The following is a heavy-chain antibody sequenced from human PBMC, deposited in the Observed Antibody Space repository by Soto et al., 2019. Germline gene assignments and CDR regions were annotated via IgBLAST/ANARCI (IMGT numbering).Heavy chain of an antibody. J-gene: IGHJ6*02. CDR1: GYTLTELS. D-gene: IGHD6-19*01. Sequence: GASVRVSCKVSGYTLTELSMHWVRQAPGKGLEWMGGFDPEDGETIYAQKFQGRVTMTEDTSTDTAYMELSSLRSEDTAVSYCASIAVAGTSYYYYGGDVWGQGSTVAVSS. CDR2: FDPEDGET. V-gene: IGHV1-24*01. CDR3: ASIAVAGTSYYYYGGDV.